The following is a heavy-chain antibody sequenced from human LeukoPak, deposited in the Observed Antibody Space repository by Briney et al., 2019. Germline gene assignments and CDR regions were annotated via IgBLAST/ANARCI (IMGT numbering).Heavy chain of an antibody. CDR1: GFTFSGFR. CDR3: ARWNGSGPFDY. CDR2: INSDGSST. Sequence: PGGSLRLSCAASGFTFSGFRMHWVRQAPGKGLVWVSHINSDGSSTTYADSVKGRFTISRDNANNTLYLQMNSLRAEDTAVYYCARWNGSGPFDYWGQGTLVTVSS. J-gene: IGHJ4*02. V-gene: IGHV3-74*01. D-gene: IGHD6-19*01.